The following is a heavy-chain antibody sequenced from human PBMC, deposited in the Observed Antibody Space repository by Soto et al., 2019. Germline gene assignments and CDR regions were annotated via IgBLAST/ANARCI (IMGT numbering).Heavy chain of an antibody. D-gene: IGHD3-22*01. V-gene: IGHV3-7*01. CDR2: IKQDGSEK. CDR3: AGEFGSGYLPIDL. J-gene: IGHJ2*01. CDR1: GFTFSSYW. Sequence: GGSLRLSCAASGFTFSSYWMSWVRQAPGKGLEWVANIKQDGSEKYYVDSVKGRFTISRDNAKNSLYLQMNSLRAEDTAVYYCAGEFGSGYLPIDLWGCGTLVTVSS.